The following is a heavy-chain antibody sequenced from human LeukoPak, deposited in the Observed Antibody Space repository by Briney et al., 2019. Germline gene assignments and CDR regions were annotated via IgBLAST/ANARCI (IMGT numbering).Heavy chain of an antibody. CDR3: AMMGGYPFYYYYMDV. CDR1: GGTFSSYA. J-gene: IGHJ6*03. D-gene: IGHD3-22*01. V-gene: IGHV1-69*05. CDR2: IIPIFGTA. Sequence: SVKVSCKASGGTFSSYAISWVRQAPGQGLEWMGGIIPIFGTANYAQKFQGRVTITMDESTSTAYMELSSLRSEDTAVYYCAMMGGYPFYYYYMDVWGKGTTVTVSS.